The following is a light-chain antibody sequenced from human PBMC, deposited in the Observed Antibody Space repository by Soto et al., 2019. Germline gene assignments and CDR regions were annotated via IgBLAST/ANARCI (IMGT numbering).Light chain of an antibody. Sequence: QSALTQPASVSGSPGPSITISCTGTSSDVGKYNFVSWYQQHPGKAPKLMIYEANKRPSGVSNRFSGSKSGNTASLTISGLQTEDEADYYCCSYAGNSALVFGTGTKLTVL. V-gene: IGLV2-23*01. CDR2: EAN. J-gene: IGLJ1*01. CDR3: CSYAGNSALV. CDR1: SSDVGKYNF.